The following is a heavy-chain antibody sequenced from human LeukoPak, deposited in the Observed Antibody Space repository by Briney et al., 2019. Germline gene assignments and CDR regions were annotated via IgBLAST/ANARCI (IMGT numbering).Heavy chain of an antibody. V-gene: IGHV1-3*03. J-gene: IGHJ4*02. CDR2: INVGNGNT. CDR3: ARGRFLEWLLYELDY. D-gene: IGHD3-3*01. Sequence: GASVKVSCKASGYTFTSYAMHWVRQAPGQRLEWMGWINVGNGNTRYSQDFQGRVTITRDTSATTAYMELSSLRSEDMAVYYCARGRFLEWLLYELDYWGQGTLVTVSS. CDR1: GYTFTSYA.